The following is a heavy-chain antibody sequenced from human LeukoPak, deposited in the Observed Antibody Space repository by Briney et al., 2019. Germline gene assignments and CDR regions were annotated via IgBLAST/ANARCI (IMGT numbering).Heavy chain of an antibody. D-gene: IGHD6-19*01. CDR2: IYPGDSTT. V-gene: IGHV5-51*01. CDR1: GYSFTTYW. Sequence: GESLKISCKGSGYSFTTYWIAWVRQMSGKGLEWMGTIYPGDSTTRYSPSFQGQVTISADKSISTAYLQWSSLKASDTAMYYCARRIAVAGRYYFDYWGQGTLVTVSS. CDR3: ARRIAVAGRYYFDY. J-gene: IGHJ4*02.